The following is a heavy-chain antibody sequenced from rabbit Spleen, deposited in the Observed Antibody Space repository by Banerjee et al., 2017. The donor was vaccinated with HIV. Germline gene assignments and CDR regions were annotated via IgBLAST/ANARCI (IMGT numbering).Heavy chain of an antibody. Sequence: QSLEESGGDLVKPGASLTLTCTASGFSFSSSDYMCWVRQAPGKGLEWIGCIGTGSGSTWYASWVNGRFTISKTSSTTVTLQMTSLTAADTATYFCARGSAAMTLVITGFYFNLWGPGTLVTVS. CDR3: ARGSAAMTLVITGFYFNL. J-gene: IGHJ4*01. D-gene: IGHD2-1*01. V-gene: IGHV1S40*01. CDR2: IGTGSGST. CDR1: GFSFSSSDY.